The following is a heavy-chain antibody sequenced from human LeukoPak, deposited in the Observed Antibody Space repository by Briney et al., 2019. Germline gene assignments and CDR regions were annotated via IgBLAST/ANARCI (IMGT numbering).Heavy chain of an antibody. CDR1: GFTVSSSF. Sequence: GGSLRLSCAASGFTVSSSFMTWVRQAPGKGLEWVANIEQDGSEKYYVDSLKGRFTISRDNAKNSLYLQMNSLRAEDTAMYYCARYCASCHGFDSWGQGTLVTVSS. V-gene: IGHV3-7*05. J-gene: IGHJ4*02. CDR3: ARYCASCHGFDS. CDR2: IEQDGSEK. D-gene: IGHD2-2*01.